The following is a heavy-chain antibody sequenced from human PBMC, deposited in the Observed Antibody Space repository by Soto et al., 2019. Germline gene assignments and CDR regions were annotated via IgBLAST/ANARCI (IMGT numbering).Heavy chain of an antibody. CDR1: GGSISSGGYY. Sequence: SETLSLTCTVSGGSISSGGYYWSWIRQHPGKGLEWIGYIYYSGSTYYNPSLKSRVTISVDTSKNQFSLKLSSVTAADTAVYYCAGSPGGSSWYNWFDPWGQGTLVTVSS. CDR2: IYYSGST. J-gene: IGHJ5*02. D-gene: IGHD6-13*01. CDR3: AGSPGGSSWYNWFDP. V-gene: IGHV4-31*03.